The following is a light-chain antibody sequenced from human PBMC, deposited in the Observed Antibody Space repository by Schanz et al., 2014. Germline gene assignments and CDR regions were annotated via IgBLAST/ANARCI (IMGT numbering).Light chain of an antibody. CDR2: ATS. CDR1: QSVTSTY. CDR3: HQYGSSTGT. V-gene: IGKV3-20*01. Sequence: EIVLTQSPGTVSLSPGERATLSCRASQSVTSTYLAWYQQKPGQAPRLLIYATSSRATGIPDRFSGSGSGTDFTLTVSKLEPEDFAVYYCHQYGSSTGTFGQGTKVEIK. J-gene: IGKJ1*01.